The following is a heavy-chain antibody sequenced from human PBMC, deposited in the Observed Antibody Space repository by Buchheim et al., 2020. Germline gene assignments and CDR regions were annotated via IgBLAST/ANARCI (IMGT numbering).Heavy chain of an antibody. Sequence: VQLLESGGGLVQPGGSLTLSCVGSGFIFSSYDMHWVRQAPGKGLEWVAVMSYDGTKKYYADSMKGRTTVSRDNSKNTLYLQLNSLRAEDTAVYYCAKDRYYFDSSAYYFDSWGHGTL. CDR3: AKDRYYFDSSAYYFDS. CDR1: GFIFSSYD. D-gene: IGHD3-22*01. CDR2: MSYDGTKK. V-gene: IGHV3-30*18. J-gene: IGHJ4*01.